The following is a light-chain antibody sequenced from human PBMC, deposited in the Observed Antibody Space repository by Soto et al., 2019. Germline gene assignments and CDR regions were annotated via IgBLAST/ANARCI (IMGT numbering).Light chain of an antibody. CDR1: SSNIGNNY. J-gene: IGLJ1*01. V-gene: IGLV1-51*01. CDR3: GTWDSSLSAYV. CDR2: DND. Sequence: QSVLTQPPSVSAAPGQKVTISCSGSSSNIGNNYMSWYQQLPGTAPKLLIYDNDKPPSGIPDRFSGSKSGTSATLGITGLQTGDEADYYCGTWDSSLSAYVFGTGTKLTVL.